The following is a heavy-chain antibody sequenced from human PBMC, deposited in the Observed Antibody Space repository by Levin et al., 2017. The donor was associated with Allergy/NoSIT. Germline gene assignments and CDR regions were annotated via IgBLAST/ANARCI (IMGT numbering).Heavy chain of an antibody. CDR2: ISYAGSKK. J-gene: IGHJ6*02. V-gene: IGHV3-30*18. Sequence: PGESLKISCAASGFTFSSYGMHWVRQAPGKGLEWVAVISYAGSKKYYADSVKGRLTISRDNSKNMVYLQMNSLRAEDTAVYYCAKDRTHYYGSGSSTEYYYGMDVWGQGTTVTVS. D-gene: IGHD3-10*01. CDR1: GFTFSSYG. CDR3: AKDRTHYYGSGSSTEYYYGMDV.